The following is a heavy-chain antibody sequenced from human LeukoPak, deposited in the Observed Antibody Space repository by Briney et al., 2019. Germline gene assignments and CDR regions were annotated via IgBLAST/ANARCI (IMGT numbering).Heavy chain of an antibody. J-gene: IGHJ4*02. V-gene: IGHV4-4*07. Sequence: SETLSLTCTVSDGSISSHYWTWIRQPAGKGLEWVGRIHSSGTTNYNPSLKSRVTMSVDTSKDQFSLRLSFVTAADTAMYYCAKEYGSGTFVVWGRGTLVAVSS. D-gene: IGHD3-10*01. CDR2: IHSSGTT. CDR1: DGSISSHY. CDR3: AKEYGSGTFVV.